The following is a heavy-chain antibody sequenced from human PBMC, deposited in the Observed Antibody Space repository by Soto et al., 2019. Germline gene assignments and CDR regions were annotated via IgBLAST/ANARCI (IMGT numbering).Heavy chain of an antibody. V-gene: IGHV3-30-3*01. CDR2: ISYDGSNK. J-gene: IGHJ6*02. D-gene: IGHD3-3*01. CDR1: GFTFSSYA. CDR3: ARDLTYYDFWSGPALLYYYYGMDV. Sequence: HPGGSLRLSCAASGFTFSSYAMHWVRQAPGKGLEWVAVISYDGSNKYYADSVKGRFTISRDNSKNTLYLQMNSLRAEDTAVYYCARDLTYYDFWSGPALLYYYYGMDVWGQGTTVTVSS.